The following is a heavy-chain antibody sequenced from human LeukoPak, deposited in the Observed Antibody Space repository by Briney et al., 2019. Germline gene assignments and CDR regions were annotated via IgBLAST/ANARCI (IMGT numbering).Heavy chain of an antibody. CDR1: GGSISSYY. J-gene: IGHJ6*02. CDR3: ARQKARGYYYYGMDV. Sequence: SETLSLTCTVSGGSISSYYWSWIRQPPGKGLEWIGYIYYSGSTNYNPSLKSRVTISVDTSKNQFSLKLSSVTAADTAVYYCARQKARGYYYYGMDVWGQGTTITVSS. V-gene: IGHV4-59*08. CDR2: IYYSGST.